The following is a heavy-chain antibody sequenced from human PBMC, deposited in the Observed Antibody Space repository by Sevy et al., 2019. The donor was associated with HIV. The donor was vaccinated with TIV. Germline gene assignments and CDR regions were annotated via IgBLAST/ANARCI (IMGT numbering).Heavy chain of an antibody. CDR1: GDSVSSNSAA. Sequence: SQTLSLTCAISGDSVSSNSAAWNWIRQSPSRGLEWLGRTYYRSKWYNDYAASVKSRITINPDTSKNQFSLQLNSVTPGETAVYYCARDRLGSWKPMQRTDYYGMDVWGQGTTVTVSS. CDR3: ARDRLGSWKPMQRTDYYGMDV. CDR2: TYYRSKWYN. J-gene: IGHJ6*02. V-gene: IGHV6-1*01. D-gene: IGHD3-16*01.